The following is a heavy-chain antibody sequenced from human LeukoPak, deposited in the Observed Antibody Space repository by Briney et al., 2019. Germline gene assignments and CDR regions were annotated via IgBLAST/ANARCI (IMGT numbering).Heavy chain of an antibody. CDR3: ARDASGGDPIYYYYMDV. Sequence: SSHAMSWVRQPPGKGLEWIGSIYYSASTYYNPSLKSRVTISVDTSKKQFSLKLSSVTAADTAVYYCARDASGGDPIYYYYMDVWGKGTTVTVSS. V-gene: IGHV4-39*07. D-gene: IGHD2-21*01. CDR2: IYYSAST. J-gene: IGHJ6*03. CDR1: SSHAM.